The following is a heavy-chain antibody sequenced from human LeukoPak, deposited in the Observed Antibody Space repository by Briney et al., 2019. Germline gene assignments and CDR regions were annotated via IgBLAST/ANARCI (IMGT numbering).Heavy chain of an antibody. D-gene: IGHD3-10*01. CDR3: ARAVGYGSGSHYIVLGY. CDR2: INPNSGGT. Sequence: ASVKVSCKASGYTFTGYYMHWVRQAPGQGLEWMGWINPNSGGTNYAQKFQGRVTMTTDTSIRTAYMELSRLKSDDTAVYYCARAVGYGSGSHYIVLGYWGQGTLVTVSS. CDR1: GYTFTGYY. V-gene: IGHV1-2*02. J-gene: IGHJ4*02.